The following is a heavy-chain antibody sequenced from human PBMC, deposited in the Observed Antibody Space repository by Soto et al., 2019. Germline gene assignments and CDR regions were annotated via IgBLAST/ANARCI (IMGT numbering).Heavy chain of an antibody. CDR3: ARRYGSAFDI. CDR2: IYYSGST. V-gene: IGHV4-39*01. CDR1: SGSISSSTYY. J-gene: IGHJ3*02. Sequence: SETLSLNCTVSSGSISSSTYYWGWIRQPPGKGLEWIGSIYYSGSTYYNPSLKSRVTISVDTSKNQFSLKLSSVTAADTAVYYCARRYGSAFDIWGQGTMVT. D-gene: IGHD3-10*01.